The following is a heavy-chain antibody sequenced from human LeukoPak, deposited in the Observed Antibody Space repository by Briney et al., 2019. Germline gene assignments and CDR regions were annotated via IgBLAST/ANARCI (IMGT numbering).Heavy chain of an antibody. CDR2: ISAYNGNT. V-gene: IGHV1-18*04. J-gene: IGHJ6*04. CDR3: ARDQGIRWYYYGMDV. Sequence: ASVKVSCKASGYTFTSYGISWVRQAPGQVLEWMGWISAYNGNTNYAQKLQGRVTMTTDTSTSTAYMELRSLRSDDTAVYYCARDQGIRWYYYGMDVWGKGTTVTVSS. CDR1: GYTFTSYG. D-gene: IGHD4-23*01.